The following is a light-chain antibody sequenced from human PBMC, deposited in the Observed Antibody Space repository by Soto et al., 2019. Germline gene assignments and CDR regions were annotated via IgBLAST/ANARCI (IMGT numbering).Light chain of an antibody. CDR1: SGSIANNY. CDR2: ENN. Sequence: NFMLTQPHSVSESPGKTLSISCTRSSGSIANNYVQWYQQRPGSAPTTVIYENNQRLSGVPDRFSGSTDGSSNSASLTSSGLQTEDEADYYCQSYDSDVVVFGGGTKLTVL. CDR3: QSYDSDVVV. V-gene: IGLV6-57*04. J-gene: IGLJ2*01.